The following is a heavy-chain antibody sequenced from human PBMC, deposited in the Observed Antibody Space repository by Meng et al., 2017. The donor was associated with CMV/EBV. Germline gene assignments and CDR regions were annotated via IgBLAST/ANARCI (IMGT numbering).Heavy chain of an antibody. Sequence: GGSLRLSCAASGFTFSSYAMHWVRQAPGKGLEWVAVISYDGSNKYYADSVKGRFTISRDNSKNTLYLQMNGLRAEDTAVYYCRGTYYDILTGYVDYWGRGTLVTVSS. D-gene: IGHD3-9*01. CDR1: GFTFSSYA. CDR3: RGTYYDILTGYVDY. CDR2: ISYDGSNK. V-gene: IGHV3-30-3*01. J-gene: IGHJ4*02.